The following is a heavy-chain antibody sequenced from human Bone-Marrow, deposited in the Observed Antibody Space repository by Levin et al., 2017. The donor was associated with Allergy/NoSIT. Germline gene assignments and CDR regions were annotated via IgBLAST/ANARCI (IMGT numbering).Heavy chain of an antibody. CDR3: ARGGGRKKGGLDV. V-gene: IGHV3-21*01. Sequence: GGSLRLSCEASGFTFTAHTIHWVRQAPGKGLQWVSSISSTGGYIHYADSVKGRFTISRDNAKKSVYLQLTSLRADDASVYYCARGGGRKKGGLDVWGQGTTVTVSS. CDR2: ISSTGGYI. D-gene: IGHD6-25*01. CDR1: GFTFTAHT. J-gene: IGHJ6*02.